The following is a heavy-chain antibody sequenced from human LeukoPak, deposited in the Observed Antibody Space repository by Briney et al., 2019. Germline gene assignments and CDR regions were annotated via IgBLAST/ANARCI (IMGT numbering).Heavy chain of an antibody. J-gene: IGHJ4*02. V-gene: IGHV3-23*01. CDR1: GFTFSSYA. D-gene: IGHD1-26*01. CDR3: ARDSGSYLQPTDY. CDR2: ITANGEST. Sequence: PGGSLRLSCAASGFTFSSYAMSWVRQAPGKGLEWVSSITANGESTYYADSVKGRFTISRDNSKNTLYLQMNSLRADDTAVYHCARDSGSYLQPTDYWGQGTLVTVSS.